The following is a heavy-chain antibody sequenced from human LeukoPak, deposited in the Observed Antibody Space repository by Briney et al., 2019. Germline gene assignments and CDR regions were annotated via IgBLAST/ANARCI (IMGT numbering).Heavy chain of an antibody. CDR1: GGSISSYY. V-gene: IGHV4-59*08. CDR3: AWAFSTVTPTLFYYYGMDV. J-gene: IGHJ6*02. D-gene: IGHD4-17*01. Sequence: SETLSLTCTVSGGSISSYYWSWIRQPPGKGLEWIGYIYYSGSTNYNPSLKSRVTISVDTSKNQFSLKLSSVTAADTAVYYCAWAFSTVTPTLFYYYGMDVWGQGTTVTVSS. CDR2: IYYSGST.